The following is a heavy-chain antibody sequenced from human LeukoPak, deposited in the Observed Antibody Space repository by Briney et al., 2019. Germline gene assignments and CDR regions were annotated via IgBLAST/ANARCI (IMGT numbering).Heavy chain of an antibody. V-gene: IGHV1-69*13. CDR3: ARDRPGIGNWFDP. J-gene: IGHJ5*02. Sequence: SVKVSCKASGYTFTSYYMHWVRQAPGQGLEWMGGIIPIFGTANYAQKFQGRVTITADESTSTAYMELSSLRAEDTAVYYCARDRPGIGNWFDPWGQGTLVTVSS. CDR1: GYTFTSYY. D-gene: IGHD2-21*01. CDR2: IIPIFGTA.